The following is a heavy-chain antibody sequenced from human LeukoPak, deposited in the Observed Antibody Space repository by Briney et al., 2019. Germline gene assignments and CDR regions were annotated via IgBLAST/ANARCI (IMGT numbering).Heavy chain of an antibody. Sequence: PGGSLRLSCAASGFTFDDYAMHWFRQAPGKGLEWVSGISWNSCSIGYADSVKGRFTISRDNAKNSLYLQMNSLRAEDTALYYCAKDISYGYGQLSVYYFDYWGQGTLVTVSS. CDR3: AKDISYGYGQLSVYYFDY. J-gene: IGHJ4*02. CDR2: ISWNSCSI. D-gene: IGHD5-18*01. V-gene: IGHV3-9*01. CDR1: GFTFDDYA.